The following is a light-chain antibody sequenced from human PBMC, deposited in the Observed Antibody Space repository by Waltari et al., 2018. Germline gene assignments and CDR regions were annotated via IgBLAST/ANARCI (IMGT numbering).Light chain of an antibody. V-gene: IGKV3-20*01. Sequence: EIVLTQSPGTLSLSPGERATLSCRASQSVSSSYLAWYQQKPGQAPRLLIYGASSRATGIPDRFIGSGSGTDFTLTISRLEPEEFAVYYCQQYGSSPYTFGQGTKLEIK. J-gene: IGKJ2*01. CDR2: GAS. CDR3: QQYGSSPYT. CDR1: QSVSSSY.